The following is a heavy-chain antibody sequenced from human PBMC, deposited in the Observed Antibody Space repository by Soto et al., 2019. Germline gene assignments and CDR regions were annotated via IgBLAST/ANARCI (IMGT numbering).Heavy chain of an antibody. CDR3: ARDDYDSSGYYYGAFDI. V-gene: IGHV4-31*03. Sequence: PSETLSLTCTVSGGSISSGGFYWSWIRQPPGKGLEWIGYIYYSGSTYYNPSLKSRVTISVDTSKNQFSLKLSSVTAADTAVYYCARDDYDSSGYYYGAFDIWGQGTMVT. J-gene: IGHJ3*02. CDR2: IYYSGST. D-gene: IGHD3-22*01. CDR1: GGSISSGGFY.